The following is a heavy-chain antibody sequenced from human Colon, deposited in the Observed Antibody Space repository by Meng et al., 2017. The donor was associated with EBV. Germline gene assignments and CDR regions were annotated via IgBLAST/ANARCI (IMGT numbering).Heavy chain of an antibody. D-gene: IGHD5-12*01. CDR3: ARNRPRGVATGANWFDP. CDR1: GYTFTSYA. J-gene: IGHJ5*02. Sequence: VQLVQSGSDLKNPGASVKVSCNASGYTFTSYAMNWVRQAPGQGLEWMGWISAYNGNTNYAQKLQGRVTMTTDTSTSTAYMELRSLRSDDTAVYYCARNRPRGVATGANWFDPWGQGTLVTVSS. V-gene: IGHV1-18*01. CDR2: ISAYNGNT.